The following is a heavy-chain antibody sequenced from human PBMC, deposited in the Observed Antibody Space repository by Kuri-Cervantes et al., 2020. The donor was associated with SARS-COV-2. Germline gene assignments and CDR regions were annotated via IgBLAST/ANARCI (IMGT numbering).Heavy chain of an antibody. CDR2: ISSNGGST. Sequence: GESLKIFCAASGFTFSSYAMHWVRQAPGKGLEYVSAISSNGGSTYYANSVKGRFTISRDNSKNTLYLQMGSLRAEDMAVYYCARDLVVSSGWDYYMDVWGKGTTVTVSS. CDR1: GFTFSSYA. CDR3: ARDLVVSSGWDYYMDV. D-gene: IGHD6-19*01. J-gene: IGHJ6*03. V-gene: IGHV3-64*01.